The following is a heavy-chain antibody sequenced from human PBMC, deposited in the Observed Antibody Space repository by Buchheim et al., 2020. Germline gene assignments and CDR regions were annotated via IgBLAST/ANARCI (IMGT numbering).Heavy chain of an antibody. V-gene: IGHV3-48*01. CDR2: ISSSSSTI. Sequence: EVQLVESGGGLVQPGGSLRLSCAASGFTFSSYSMNWVRQAPGKGLEWVSYISSSSSTIYYAASVKGRFTISSDNAKTSLYLQMNSLRAEDTAVYYCARLYYDSSGYCLDYWGQGTL. CDR3: ARLYYDSSGYCLDY. CDR1: GFTFSSYS. J-gene: IGHJ4*02. D-gene: IGHD3-22*01.